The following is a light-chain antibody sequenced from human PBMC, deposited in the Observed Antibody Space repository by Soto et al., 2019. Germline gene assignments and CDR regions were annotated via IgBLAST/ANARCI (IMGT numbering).Light chain of an antibody. V-gene: IGKV3-11*01. CDR2: DAS. CDR1: QSVRNY. CDR3: QQRSKMPLT. Sequence: EILLTQSPATPSLSPGETATLSWRASQSVRNYLAWYQQKPGQAPRLLIYDASNRATGIPARFSGTGSETDFTLTISSLEPEDFAIYYCQQRSKMPLTFGHGTKVDIK. J-gene: IGKJ1*01.